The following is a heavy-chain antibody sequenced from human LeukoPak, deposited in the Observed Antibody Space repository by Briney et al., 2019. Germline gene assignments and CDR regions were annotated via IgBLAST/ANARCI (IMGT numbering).Heavy chain of an antibody. V-gene: IGHV3-48*01. D-gene: IGHD6-13*01. CDR3: ARRSIAGRAFDI. Sequence: GGSLRVSCAASGFTFSSYSMNWVRQAPGKGLEWVSYISSTIITIYYADSVRGRFTISSDNSKNTIYLQMNSLRAEDTAVYYCARRSIAGRAFDIWGQGTMVTVSS. J-gene: IGHJ3*02. CDR2: ISSTIITI. CDR1: GFTFSSYS.